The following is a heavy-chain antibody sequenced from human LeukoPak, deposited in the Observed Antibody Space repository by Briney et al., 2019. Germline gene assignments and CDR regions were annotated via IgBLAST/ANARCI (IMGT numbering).Heavy chain of an antibody. CDR1: GFTFSSSW. CDR2: INSDGSST. Sequence: GGSLRLSCAASGFTFSSSWMHWVRQAPGKGLVWVSRINSDGSSTSYADSVKGRFTISRDNAKNTLYLQMNSLRAEDTAVYYCTRDVRLRHKYYYMDVWGKGTTVTVSS. CDR3: TRDVRLRHKYYYMDV. D-gene: IGHD4-17*01. J-gene: IGHJ6*03. V-gene: IGHV3-74*01.